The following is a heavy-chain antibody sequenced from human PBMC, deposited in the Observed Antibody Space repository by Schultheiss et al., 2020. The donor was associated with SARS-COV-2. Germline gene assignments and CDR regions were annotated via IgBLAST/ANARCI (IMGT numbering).Heavy chain of an antibody. CDR2: IYYSGST. CDR3: ARQYSGSYYGWFDP. V-gene: IGHV4-59*01. Sequence: SETLSLTCTVSGGSISSYYWSWIRQPAGKGLEWIGYIYYSGSTNYNPSLKSRVTISVDTSKNQFSLKLSSVTAADTAVYYCARQYSGSYYGWFDPWGQGTLVTVSS. CDR1: GGSISSYY. J-gene: IGHJ5*02. D-gene: IGHD1-26*01.